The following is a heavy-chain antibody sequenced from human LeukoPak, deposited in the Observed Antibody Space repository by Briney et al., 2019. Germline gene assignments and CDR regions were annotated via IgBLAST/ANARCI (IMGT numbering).Heavy chain of an antibody. CDR3: AKIPRDAFDV. V-gene: IGHV4-59*03. CDR1: GVSIRSYY. CDR2: IYYSGST. J-gene: IGHJ3*01. Sequence: SETLSLTCTVSGVSIRSYYWSWIRQPPGKGLEWIGCIYYSGSTNYDPSPKSRVTISIDKPKNQFSLKLSSVTAADTAVYYCAKIPRDAFDVWGQGTLVTVSS.